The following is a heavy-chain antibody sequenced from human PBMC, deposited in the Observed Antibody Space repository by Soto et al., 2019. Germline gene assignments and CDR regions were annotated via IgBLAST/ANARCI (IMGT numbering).Heavy chain of an antibody. D-gene: IGHD2-2*01. J-gene: IGHJ6*03. CDR1: GGSFSGYY. CDR3: ARGRYCSSTSCTDEDYYYYMDV. Sequence: SETLSLTCAVYGGSFSGYYWSWIRQPPGKGLEWIGEINHSGSTNYNPSLKSRVTISEDTSKNKFSLKLSSVTAADTAVYYCARGRYCSSTSCTDEDYYYYMDVWGKGTTVTVSS. CDR2: INHSGST. V-gene: IGHV4-34*01.